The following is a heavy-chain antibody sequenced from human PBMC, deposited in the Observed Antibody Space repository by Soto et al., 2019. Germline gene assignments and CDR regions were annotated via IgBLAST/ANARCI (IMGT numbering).Heavy chain of an antibody. J-gene: IGHJ4*02. Sequence: QVQLQESGPGLVKPSQTLSLTCTVSGGSISSGGYYWSWIRQPPGKGLEWIGYIYYSGTTYYNPSLKSRVTMSVDTSRNQFFLKLSSVTAADTAVYYCARESYDGSGSSNTDYWGQGTLVTVSS. D-gene: IGHD3-10*01. CDR2: IYYSGTT. V-gene: IGHV4-30-4*01. CDR1: GGSISSGGYY. CDR3: ARESYDGSGSSNTDY.